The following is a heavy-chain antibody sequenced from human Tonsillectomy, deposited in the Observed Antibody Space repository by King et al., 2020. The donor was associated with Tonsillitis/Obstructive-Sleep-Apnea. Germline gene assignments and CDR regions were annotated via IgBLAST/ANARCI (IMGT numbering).Heavy chain of an antibody. CDR3: ARGLRDGDAAPTYYSGMDV. D-gene: IGHD4-17*01. CDR2: INPDSGGT. V-gene: IGHV1-2*02. Sequence: QLVQSGAEVKKPGASVKVSCKASGYTFTGYYMHWVRQAPGQGLEWMGWINPDSGGTNYAQKFQGRVTMTRDTSMSTANMELSRLRSNETAVYYCARGLRDGDAAPTYYSGMDVWGQGTTVTVSS. J-gene: IGHJ6*02. CDR1: GYTFTGYY.